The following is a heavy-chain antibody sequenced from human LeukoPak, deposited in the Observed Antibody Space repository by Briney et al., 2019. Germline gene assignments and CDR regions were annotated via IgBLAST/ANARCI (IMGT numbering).Heavy chain of an antibody. CDR3: AKSNANGLIDI. J-gene: IGHJ3*02. V-gene: IGHV4-39*07. D-gene: IGHD2-8*01. CDR1: SGSTSTSNYY. CDR2: IFYSGST. Sequence: SQTLSLTCTVSSGSTSTSNYYWGWVRQPPGKALEWIGNIFYSGSTYYSPSLKSRFTISLHPSRNQFSRRLNSVTAADTAVYYCAKSNANGLIDIWGQGRMVTVSS.